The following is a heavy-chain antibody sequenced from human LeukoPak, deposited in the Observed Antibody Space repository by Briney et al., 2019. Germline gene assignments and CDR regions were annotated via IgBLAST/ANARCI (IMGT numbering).Heavy chain of an antibody. J-gene: IGHJ4*02. D-gene: IGHD5-18*01. CDR2: IYYSGRT. Sequence: SQTLSLTCTISGGSISSGGYYWSWIRQHPGKGLEWIGYIYYSGRTYYNPSLKSRVTISVDTSKNQFSLKLSSVTAADTAVYYCARGQGSVGTAMAAVRFDYWGQGTLVTVSS. V-gene: IGHV4-31*03. CDR3: ARGQGSVGTAMAAVRFDY. CDR1: GGSISSGGYY.